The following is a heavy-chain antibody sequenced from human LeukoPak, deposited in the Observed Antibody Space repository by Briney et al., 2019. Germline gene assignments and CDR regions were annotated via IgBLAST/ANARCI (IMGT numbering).Heavy chain of an antibody. J-gene: IGHJ5*02. D-gene: IGHD3-10*01. Sequence: ASVKVSCKASGYTFTGYYMHWVRQAPGQGLEWMGWINPNSGGTNYAQKFQGRVTMTRDASISTAYMELSRLRSDDTAVYCCARDRLLWFGELLPRGAPFDPWGQGTLVTVSS. CDR1: GYTFTGYY. V-gene: IGHV1-2*02. CDR3: ARDRLLWFGELLPRGAPFDP. CDR2: INPNSGGT.